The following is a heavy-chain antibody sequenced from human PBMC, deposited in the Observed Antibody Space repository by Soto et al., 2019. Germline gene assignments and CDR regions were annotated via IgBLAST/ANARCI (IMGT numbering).Heavy chain of an antibody. V-gene: IGHV3-33*08. CDR2: IWYDGSNK. CDR3: ARGPVYSSSSGEVDYYYYMDV. D-gene: IGHD6-6*01. J-gene: IGHJ6*03. Sequence: PGGSLRLSCAASGFTFSSYAMHWVRQAPGKGLEWVAVIWYDGSNKYYADSVKGRFTISRDNSKNTLYLQMNSLRAEDTAVYYCARGPVYSSSSGEVDYYYYMDVWGKGTTVTVSS. CDR1: GFTFSSYA.